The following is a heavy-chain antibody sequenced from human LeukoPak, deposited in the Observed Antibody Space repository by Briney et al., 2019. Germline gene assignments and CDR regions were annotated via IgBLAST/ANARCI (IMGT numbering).Heavy chain of an antibody. CDR2: IKTSGGST. CDR3: ARAMITFGGVIVIFDY. D-gene: IGHD3-16*02. V-gene: IGHV1-46*01. CDR1: GYTFTSYY. Sequence: AASVKVSCKASGYTFTSYYMHWVRQAPGQGLEWMGIIKTSGGSTSYTQKFQGRVTMTRETSTSTVYMELRSLRSEDAAVYYCARAMITFGGVIVIFDYWGQGTLVTVSS. J-gene: IGHJ4*02.